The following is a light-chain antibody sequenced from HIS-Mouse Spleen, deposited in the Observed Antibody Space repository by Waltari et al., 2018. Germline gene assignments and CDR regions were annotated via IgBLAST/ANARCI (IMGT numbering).Light chain of an antibody. J-gene: IGLJ1*01. CDR2: SNN. V-gene: IGLV1-44*01. Sequence: QSVLTQPPSASGTPGQRVTISCSGSSSNIGSNTVNWYQQLPGTAPKILIYSNNQRPSGVPDRFSGSNSGPSASLAISGLQSEHEADYYCAAWDDSLNGNYVFGTGTKVTVL. CDR3: AAWDDSLNGNYV. CDR1: SSNIGSNT.